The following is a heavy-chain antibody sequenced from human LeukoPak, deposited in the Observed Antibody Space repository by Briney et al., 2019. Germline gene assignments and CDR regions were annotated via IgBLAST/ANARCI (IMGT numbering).Heavy chain of an antibody. D-gene: IGHD6-19*01. CDR2: INDGGSYT. J-gene: IGHJ4*02. V-gene: IGHV3-74*03. CDR1: GFTFSGYW. Sequence: PGGSLRLSCAASGFTFSGYWMHWVRQVPGKGLVWVSRINDGGSYTTYGDSVEGRFTIFRDNAKNTLYLQMSSLRAEDTAMYFCAREAYGSGQRYSDFWGQGTLVTVSS. CDR3: AREAYGSGQRYSDF.